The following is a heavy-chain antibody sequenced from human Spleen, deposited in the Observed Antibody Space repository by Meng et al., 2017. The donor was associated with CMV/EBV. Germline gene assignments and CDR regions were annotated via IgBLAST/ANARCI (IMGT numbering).Heavy chain of an antibody. Sequence: GESLKISCAASGFTFSSYGMHWVRQAPGKGLEWVAFIRFDGSIKYYADSVKGRFTISRDKSKNSLYLQMNRLRAEDTAVYYCSRDLRSLTSIAVGFDPWGQGTLVTVSS. D-gene: IGHD6-19*01. J-gene: IGHJ5*02. CDR3: SRDLRSLTSIAVGFDP. CDR1: GFTFSSYG. V-gene: IGHV3-30*02. CDR2: IRFDGSIK.